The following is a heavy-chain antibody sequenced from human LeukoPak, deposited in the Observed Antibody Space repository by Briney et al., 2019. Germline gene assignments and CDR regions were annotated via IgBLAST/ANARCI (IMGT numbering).Heavy chain of an antibody. CDR1: GGSISSSSFY. CDR2: IYYSGST. D-gene: IGHD3-10*01. V-gene: IGHV4-39*07. J-gene: IGHJ4*02. CDR3: ARDRGGSGSD. Sequence: SETLSLTCTVSGGSISSSSFYWGWIRQPPGKGLEWIGSIYYSGSTYYNPSLKSRVTISVDTSKNQFSLKLSSVTAADTAVFYCARDRGGSGSDWGQGTLVTVSS.